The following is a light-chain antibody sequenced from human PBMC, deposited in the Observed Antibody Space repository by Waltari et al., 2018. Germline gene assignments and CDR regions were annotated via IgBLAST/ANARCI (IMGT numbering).Light chain of an antibody. Sequence: SSEVTQDPHVSVALGQTVTITCRGDSLSRYSASWYRQRPGQAPVLVLYGQERPSGIPDRFSGSTSGDTAYLTITGAQAGDEGDYYCLSRDTPSTRVFGGGTRLTV. CDR2: GQE. CDR1: SLSRYS. J-gene: IGLJ3*02. V-gene: IGLV3-19*01. CDR3: LSRDTPSTRV.